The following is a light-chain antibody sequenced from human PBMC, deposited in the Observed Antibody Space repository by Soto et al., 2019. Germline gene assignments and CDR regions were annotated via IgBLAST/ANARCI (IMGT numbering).Light chain of an antibody. CDR1: QSVSSN. Sequence: EIVMTQSPATLFVYPGERATLSCRASQSVSSNLAWYQQKPGQAPRLLIYGASTRATGIPARFSGSGSGTEFTLTISSMQAEDFAVYYCQQYNNWPLYTCGQGTKLEIK. CDR2: GAS. V-gene: IGKV3-15*01. CDR3: QQYNNWPLYT. J-gene: IGKJ2*01.